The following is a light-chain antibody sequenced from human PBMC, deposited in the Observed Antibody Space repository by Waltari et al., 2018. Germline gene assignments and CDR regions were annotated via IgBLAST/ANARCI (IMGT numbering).Light chain of an antibody. CDR2: GYS. CDR1: NTTLGGYA. CDR3: STWDYSLSVWV. Sequence: QSALTQEAPLSGPGGQPVTLPCPGNNTTLGGYAVGWYQQVSHGAPKTLMFGYSLASGIPDRFSASKSGTISYLTISGLQPEDEADYYCSTWDYSLSVWVFGGGTKLTVL. J-gene: IGLJ3*02. V-gene: IGLV1-44*01.